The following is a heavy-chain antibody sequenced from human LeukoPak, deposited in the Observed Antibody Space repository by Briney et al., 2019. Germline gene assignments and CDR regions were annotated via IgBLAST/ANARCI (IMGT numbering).Heavy chain of an antibody. Sequence: PGGSLRLSCAAAGLTFSSYAMHWVRQAPGKGLEWVAVISYDGSNKYYADSVKGRFTISRDNSKNTLYLQMNSLRAEDTAVYYCARAYCSSTSCYTGYYYYYMDVWGKGTTVTVSS. D-gene: IGHD2-2*02. V-gene: IGHV3-30*01. CDR3: ARAYCSSTSCYTGYYYYYMDV. J-gene: IGHJ6*03. CDR1: GLTFSSYA. CDR2: ISYDGSNK.